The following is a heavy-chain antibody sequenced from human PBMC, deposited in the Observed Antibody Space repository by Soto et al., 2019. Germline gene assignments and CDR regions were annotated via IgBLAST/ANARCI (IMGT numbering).Heavy chain of an antibody. Sequence: GXSVEGSFKASGYTFTVYYMHWVRQAPVQGLEWMGWINPKSGGTMYPQKFQGRVTMTWDTSISTAYLQWSSLKASDTAMYYCARSSLPDTVVVPAAQPRIWFDPWGQGTLVTVYS. CDR3: ARSSLPDTVVVPAAQPRIWFDP. CDR2: INPKSGGT. CDR1: GYTFTVYY. V-gene: IGHV1-2*02. D-gene: IGHD2-2*01. J-gene: IGHJ5*02.